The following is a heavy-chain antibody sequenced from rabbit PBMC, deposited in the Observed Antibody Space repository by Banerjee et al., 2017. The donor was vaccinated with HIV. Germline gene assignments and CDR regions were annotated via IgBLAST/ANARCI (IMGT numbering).Heavy chain of an antibody. CDR3: ARDLIGIIGWNFYL. CDR2: IDDVDGST. CDR1: GFTISSTYW. V-gene: IGHV1S40*01. J-gene: IGHJ4*01. D-gene: IGHD1-1*01. Sequence: QSLEESGGDLVKPGASLTLTCKASGFTISSTYWICWVRQAPGKGLEWIACIDDVDGSTYYASWAKGRFTISRTSSITVTLQMTSLTAADTATYFCARDLIGIIGWNFYLWGPGTLVTVS.